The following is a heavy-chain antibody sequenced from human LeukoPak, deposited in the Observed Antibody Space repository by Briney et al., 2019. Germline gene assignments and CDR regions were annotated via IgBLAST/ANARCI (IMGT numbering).Heavy chain of an antibody. J-gene: IGHJ3*02. D-gene: IGHD1-26*01. CDR2: VYYSGST. V-gene: IGHV4-59*01. Sequence: SETLSLTCTVSGDFITAYYWSWIRQTPGKGLEWIGYVYYSGSTEYNPSLRSRVTMSLEMSKHQFSLNLTSVTAADTAFYYCARYIVSYPHDAFDIWGQGTMVTVSS. CDR3: ARYIVSYPHDAFDI. CDR1: GDFITAYY.